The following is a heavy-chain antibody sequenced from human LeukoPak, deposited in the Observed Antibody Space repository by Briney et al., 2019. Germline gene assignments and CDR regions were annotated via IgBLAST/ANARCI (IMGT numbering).Heavy chain of an antibody. CDR2: ISYDGSNK. CDR3: AKDYSSSYDY. D-gene: IGHD6-13*01. CDR1: GFTFSSYG. J-gene: IGHJ4*02. Sequence: GGSLRLSCAASGFTFSSYGMPWVRQAPGKGLEWVAVISYDGSNKYYADSVKGRFTISRDNSKNTLYLQMNSLRAEDTAVYYCAKDYSSSYDYWAREPWSPSPQ. V-gene: IGHV3-30*18.